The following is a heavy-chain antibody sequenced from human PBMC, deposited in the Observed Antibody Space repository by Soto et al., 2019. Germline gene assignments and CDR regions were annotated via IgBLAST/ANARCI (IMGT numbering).Heavy chain of an antibody. D-gene: IGHD6-13*01. CDR1: GYTFTSYG. CDR2: ISAYNGNT. Sequence: QVQLVQSGAEVKKPGASVKVSCKASGYTFTSYGITWVRQAPGQGLEWMGWISAYNGNTNYAQKLQGRVTMTKDTSTSTTYMELRSLRSDATAVYYCARDAIAAACTGDSWGQGTLVTVSS. J-gene: IGHJ4*02. CDR3: ARDAIAAACTGDS. V-gene: IGHV1-18*01.